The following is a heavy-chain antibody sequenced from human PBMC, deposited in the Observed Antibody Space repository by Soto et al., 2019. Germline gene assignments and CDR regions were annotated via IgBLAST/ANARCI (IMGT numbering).Heavy chain of an antibody. CDR3: ARASGVVTDDY. J-gene: IGHJ4*02. V-gene: IGHV1-3*01. D-gene: IGHD2-15*01. CDR1: GYTFTSYA. CDR2: INAGNGNT. Sequence: QVQLVQSGAEVKKPGASVKVSCKASGYTFTSYAMHWVRQAPGQRLEWMGWINAGNGNTKYSEKFQGRVTITRDTSASTAYMELSSLRSEDMAVFYCARASGVVTDDYWGQGTLVTVSS.